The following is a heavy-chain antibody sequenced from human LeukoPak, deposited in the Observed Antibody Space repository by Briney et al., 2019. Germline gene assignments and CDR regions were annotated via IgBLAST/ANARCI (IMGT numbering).Heavy chain of an antibody. CDR2: IYSGGST. Sequence: GGSLRLSCAGSRFTVTSNYMSWVRQAPGQGLEWVSVIYSGGSTYYAGSVRGRFTISRDNSKNTLYLQMNSLRAEDTAVYYCARGGLRRPFDIWGQGTLVTVSS. CDR1: RFTVTSNY. J-gene: IGHJ3*02. CDR3: ARGGLRRPFDI. V-gene: IGHV3-53*01. D-gene: IGHD5-12*01.